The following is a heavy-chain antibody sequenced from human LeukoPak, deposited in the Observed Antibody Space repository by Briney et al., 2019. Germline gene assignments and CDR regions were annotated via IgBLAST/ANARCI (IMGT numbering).Heavy chain of an antibody. CDR2: IYYSGST. CDR3: ARGMREALFDY. V-gene: IGHV4-31*03. D-gene: IGHD1-26*01. Sequence: SETLSLTCTVSGGSISSGGYYWSWIRQHPGKGLEWIGYIYYSGSTYYNPSLKSRVTISVDTSKNQFSLKLSSVTAADTAMYYCARGMREALFDYWGQGTLVTVSS. J-gene: IGHJ4*02. CDR1: GGSISSGGYY.